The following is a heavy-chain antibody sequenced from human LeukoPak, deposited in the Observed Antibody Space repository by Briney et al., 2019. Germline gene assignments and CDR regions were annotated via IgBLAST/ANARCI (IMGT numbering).Heavy chain of an antibody. D-gene: IGHD1-26*01. CDR1: GFTFNSYA. V-gene: IGHV3-23*01. J-gene: IGHJ4*02. CDR3: AKATYSGSFPYLDY. CDR2: LNSNGGGT. Sequence: GSLRLSCAATGFTFNSYAMTWVRQSPGKGLEWVSSLNSNGGGTYYSDSVKGRFTISRSNSKNTLELQMHSLRAEDTAVYYCAKATYSGSFPYLDYWGRGTLVTVSS.